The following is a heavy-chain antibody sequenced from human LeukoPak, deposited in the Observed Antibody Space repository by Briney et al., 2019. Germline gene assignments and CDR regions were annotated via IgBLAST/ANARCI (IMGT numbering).Heavy chain of an antibody. CDR3: ARDRGYYYTTSFDY. CDR2: IWYDGSNK. D-gene: IGHD3-10*01. J-gene: IGHJ4*02. V-gene: IGHV3-33*01. Sequence: GGSLRLSCAASGFTFSSYGMHWVRQAPGKGLEWVAVIWYDGSNKCYADSVKGRFTISRDNSKNTLYLQMNSLRAEDTAVYYCARDRGYYYTTSFDYWGQGTLVTVSS. CDR1: GFTFSSYG.